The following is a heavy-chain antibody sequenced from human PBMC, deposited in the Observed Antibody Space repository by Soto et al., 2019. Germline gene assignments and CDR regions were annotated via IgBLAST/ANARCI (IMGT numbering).Heavy chain of an antibody. CDR3: VRGFYDSSGYSSPFDS. D-gene: IGHD3-22*01. V-gene: IGHV4-59*11. CDR1: SASTSTHN. Sequence: PSETLSLTCTVSSASTSTHNWSWIRQTPGKRLEWIGYIYYSGTTKYNPSLESRVTLSVDTSKNQFSLKLTSVTAADTALYYCVRGFYDSSGYSSPFDSWGQGTQVTVSS. J-gene: IGHJ5*01. CDR2: IYYSGTT.